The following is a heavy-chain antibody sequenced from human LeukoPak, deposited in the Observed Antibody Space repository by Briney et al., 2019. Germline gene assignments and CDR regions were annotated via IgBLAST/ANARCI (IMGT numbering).Heavy chain of an antibody. CDR2: ISGSGGST. J-gene: IGHJ4*02. V-gene: IGHV3-23*01. CDR3: AKDGLVYAPKGYYFDY. Sequence: GGSLRLSCAASGFTFSSYAMSWVRQAPGKGLEWVSAISGSGGSTYYADSVKGRFTISRDNSKNTLYLQMNSLRAEDTAVYYCAKDGLVYAPKGYYFDYWGQGTLVTVSS. D-gene: IGHD2-8*01. CDR1: GFTFSSYA.